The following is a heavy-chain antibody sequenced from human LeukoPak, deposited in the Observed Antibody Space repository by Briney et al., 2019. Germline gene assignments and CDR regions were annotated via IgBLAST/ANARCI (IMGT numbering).Heavy chain of an antibody. J-gene: IGHJ4*02. V-gene: IGHV1-3*01. D-gene: IGHD6-19*01. CDR3: ARDGGSGWYGDVDY. CDR1: GYTFTNYA. Sequence: GASVKVSCKASGYTFTNYAMHWVRQAPGQRLEWMGWINAGTGNTKYSQNFQGRVTITRDTSASTAYMELSSLRSEDTAVYYCARDGGSGWYGDVDYWGQGTLVTVSS. CDR2: INAGTGNT.